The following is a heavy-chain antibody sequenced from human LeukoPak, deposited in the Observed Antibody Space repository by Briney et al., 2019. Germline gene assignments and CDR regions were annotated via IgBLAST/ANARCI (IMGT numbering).Heavy chain of an antibody. CDR1: GFPFSRSA. D-gene: IGHD2-2*01. J-gene: IGHJ4*02. CDR3: VKENTHRYADF. Sequence: GGSLRLSCAASGFPFSRSAISWVRQTPGKGLEWVSAISGSGGRTWYADSVRGRFTITRDNLRNTLSLQMNRLRSEDTAVYYCVKENTHRYADFWGRGTLVTVSS. CDR2: ISGSGGRT. V-gene: IGHV3-23*01.